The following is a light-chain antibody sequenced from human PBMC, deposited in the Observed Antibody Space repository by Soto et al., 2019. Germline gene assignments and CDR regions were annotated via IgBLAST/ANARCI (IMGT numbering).Light chain of an antibody. CDR1: QTISSW. V-gene: IGKV1-5*03. CDR2: EAA. J-gene: IGKJ4*01. CDR3: QQYNSYPLT. Sequence: DIQMAQSPSTLSASVGDRVTITCRANQTISSWLAWYQQKPGKAPKLLIYEAASLESGGPSRFSGSGSGTPFTLTISSLHPDDFASYCCQQYNSYPLTFGGGTKVGI.